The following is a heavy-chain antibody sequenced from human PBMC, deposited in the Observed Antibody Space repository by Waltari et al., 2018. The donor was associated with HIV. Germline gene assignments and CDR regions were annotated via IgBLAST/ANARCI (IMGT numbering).Heavy chain of an antibody. J-gene: IGHJ4*02. D-gene: IGHD3-10*01. CDR1: GFTFSSYW. Sequence: EVQLVESGGGLVQPGGSLRRSCAASGFTFSSYWMSWVRQAPGKGLEWVANIKQDESEKYYVDSVNGRFTISRDNAENSLYLQMNSLRAEDTAVYYCARGGFYGSGSKVNWGQGTLVTVSS. CDR2: IKQDESEK. CDR3: ARGGFYGSGSKVN. V-gene: IGHV3-7*04.